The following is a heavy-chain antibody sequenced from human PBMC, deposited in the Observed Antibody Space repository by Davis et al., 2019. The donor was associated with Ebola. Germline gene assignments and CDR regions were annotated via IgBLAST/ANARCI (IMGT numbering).Heavy chain of an antibody. CDR1: GYISTNYY. CDR2: IDPSDPYT. D-gene: IGHD5-18*01. Sequence: GESLMISCKGSGYISTNYYISWVRQMPGKGLEWLGRIDPSDPYTDYHPAFQGHVTISADQSGSTAYLQWSIPKASGTAIYYCSRRSGRGYSFSYCGQGTLVTVSS. V-gene: IGHV5-10-1*01. J-gene: IGHJ4*02. CDR3: SRRSGRGYSFSY.